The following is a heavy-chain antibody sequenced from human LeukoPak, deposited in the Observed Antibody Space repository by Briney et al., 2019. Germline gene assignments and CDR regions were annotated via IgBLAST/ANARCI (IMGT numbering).Heavy chain of an antibody. J-gene: IGHJ4*02. CDR1: GYTFTGYY. Sequence: ASVKVSCKASGYTFTGYYMHWVRQAPGQGLEWMGWINPNSGGTNYAQKFQGRVTMTRDTSISTAYMELSRLRSDDTAVYYCARETGYYDSSGFDYWGQGTLVTVSS. CDR2: INPNSGGT. D-gene: IGHD3-22*01. CDR3: ARETGYYDSSGFDY. V-gene: IGHV1-2*02.